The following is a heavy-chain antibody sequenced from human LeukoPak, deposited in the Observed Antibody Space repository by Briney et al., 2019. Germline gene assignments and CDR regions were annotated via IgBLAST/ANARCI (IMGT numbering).Heavy chain of an antibody. D-gene: IGHD3-22*01. CDR3: ARHPPNYYGSSGYLTGFDY. J-gene: IGHJ4*02. V-gene: IGHV5-51*01. CDR1: GYSFTSYW. Sequence: GESLKISCKGSGYSFTSYWIGWVRQMPGKGLEWMGIIYPGDSDTRYSPSFQGQVTISADKSISTAYLQWSSLKASDTAMYYCARHPPNYYGSSGYLTGFDYWGQGTLVTVSS. CDR2: IYPGDSDT.